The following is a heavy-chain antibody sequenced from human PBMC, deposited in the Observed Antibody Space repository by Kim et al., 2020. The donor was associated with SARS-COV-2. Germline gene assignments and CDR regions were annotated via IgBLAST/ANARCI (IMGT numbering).Heavy chain of an antibody. CDR3: ARDRTPKGAAGLFDY. D-gene: IGHD2-2*01. Sequence: DSVKGRFTISRDNAKNSLYLQMNSLRAEDTAVYYCARDRTPKGAAGLFDYWGQGTLVTVSS. J-gene: IGHJ4*02. V-gene: IGHV3-48*03.